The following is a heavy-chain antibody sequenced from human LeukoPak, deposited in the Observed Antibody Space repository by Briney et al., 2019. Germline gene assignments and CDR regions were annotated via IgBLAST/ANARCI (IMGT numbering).Heavy chain of an antibody. Sequence: SQTLSLTCAISGDSVSSNSAAWNWIRQSPSRGLEWLGRTYYRSKWYNDYAVSVKSRITINPDTSKNQFSLQLNSVTPEDTAVYYCARDLGPQWLVHRYNWFDPWGQGTLVTVSS. D-gene: IGHD6-19*01. V-gene: IGHV6-1*01. CDR1: GDSVSSNSAA. J-gene: IGHJ5*02. CDR2: TYYRSKWYN. CDR3: ARDLGPQWLVHRYNWFDP.